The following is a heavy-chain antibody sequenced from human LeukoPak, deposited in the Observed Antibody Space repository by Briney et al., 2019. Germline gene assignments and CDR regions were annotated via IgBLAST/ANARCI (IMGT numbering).Heavy chain of an antibody. V-gene: IGHV3-74*01. CDR1: GFSFSYFW. CDR3: TRELEYRGSPDDAFNI. CDR2: IKRDGRGT. D-gene: IGHD1-26*01. Sequence: PGGSLRLSCAASGFSFSYFWMHWVRHAPGKALVWVSRIKRDGRGTSYADSVKGRFTISRDSAKNTLSLQMNSLRAEDTAVYYCTRELEYRGSPDDAFNIWGQGTTVTVSS. J-gene: IGHJ3*02.